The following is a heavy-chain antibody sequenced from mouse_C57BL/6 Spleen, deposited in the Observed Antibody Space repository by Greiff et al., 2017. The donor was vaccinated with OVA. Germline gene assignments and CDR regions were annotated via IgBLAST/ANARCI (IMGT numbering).Heavy chain of an antibody. CDR2: INPSSGYT. Sequence: QVHVKQSGAELARPGASVKMSCKASGYTFTSYTMHWVKQRPGQGLEWIGYINPSSGYTKYNQKFKDKATLTADKSSSTAYMQLSSLTSEDSAVYYCARYDYDESYAMDYWGQGTSVTVSS. CDR3: ARYDYDESYAMDY. J-gene: IGHJ4*01. V-gene: IGHV1-4*01. D-gene: IGHD2-4*01. CDR1: GYTFTSYT.